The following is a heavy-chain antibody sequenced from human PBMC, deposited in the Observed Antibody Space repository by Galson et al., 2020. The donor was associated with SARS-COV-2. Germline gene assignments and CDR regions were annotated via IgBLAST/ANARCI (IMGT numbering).Heavy chain of an antibody. CDR2: VSWNRGSI. J-gene: IGHJ4*02. CDR1: GFTFDDYA. CDR3: GKDNRYYDILTGYSGPYYFDF. D-gene: IGHD3-9*01. Sequence: GGSLRLSCAASGFTFDDYAMHWVRHAPGKGLEWVSGVSWNRGSIGYADSVKGRFTISRDNAKNSLYLQMNSLRAEDTALYFCGKDNRYYDILTGYSGPYYFDFWGQGTLVTVSS. V-gene: IGHV3-9*01.